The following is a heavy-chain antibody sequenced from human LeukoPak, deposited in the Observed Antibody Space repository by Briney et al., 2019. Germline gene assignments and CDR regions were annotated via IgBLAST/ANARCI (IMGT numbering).Heavy chain of an antibody. D-gene: IGHD3-22*01. CDR1: GGSISAYY. V-gene: IGHV4-4*07. Sequence: SETLSLTCTVSGGSISAYYWSWIRQPAGKGLERIGRIYVSGSTNYNPSLKSRGTMSLDTSKNQFSLKLSSVTAADTAVYYCARTYYYDSSGYYPGYFDYWGQGTLVAVSS. CDR2: IYVSGST. J-gene: IGHJ4*02. CDR3: ARTYYYDSSGYYPGYFDY.